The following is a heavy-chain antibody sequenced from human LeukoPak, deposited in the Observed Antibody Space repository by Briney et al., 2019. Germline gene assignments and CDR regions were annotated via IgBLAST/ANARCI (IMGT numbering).Heavy chain of an antibody. D-gene: IGHD1-7*01. CDR1: GYSFTNYW. CDR2: IYPGDSDT. CDR3: ARVLETTAAFDM. J-gene: IGHJ3*02. V-gene: IGHV5-51*01. Sequence: GESLKISCKGSGYSFTNYWIAWVRQMPGKGLEWMEIIYPGDSDTRYSPSFQGQVTISADKSISTAYLQWSSLKASDTAMYYCARVLETTAAFDMWGQGTMVTVSS.